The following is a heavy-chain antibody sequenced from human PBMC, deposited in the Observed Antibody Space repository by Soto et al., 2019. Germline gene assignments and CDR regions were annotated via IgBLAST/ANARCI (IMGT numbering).Heavy chain of an antibody. CDR2: IDWEDTK. J-gene: IGHJ6*02. Sequence: SGPTLVNPTQTLTLTCTVSGFSLSGTGMRVTWIRRPPGKALEWLARIDWEDTKLYSTSLKTRLSISKDTSKNQVVLTMTNMDPADTATYYCARAFYGMDVWGPGTTVTVSS. V-gene: IGHV2-70*04. CDR1: GFSLSGTGMR. CDR3: ARAFYGMDV.